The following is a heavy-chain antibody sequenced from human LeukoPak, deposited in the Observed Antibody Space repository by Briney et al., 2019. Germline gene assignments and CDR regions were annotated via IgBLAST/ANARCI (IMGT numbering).Heavy chain of an antibody. CDR1: GFTFSSYW. CDR3: ARDGPYGDCYFDY. V-gene: IGHV3-7*01. J-gene: IGHJ4*02. Sequence: PGGSLRLSCAASGFTFSSYWMSWVRQAPGKGLEWVANIKQDGSEKYYVDSVKGRFTISRDNAKNSLYLQMNSLRAEDTAVYYCARDGPYGDCYFDYWGQGTLVTVSS. CDR2: IKQDGSEK. D-gene: IGHD4-17*01.